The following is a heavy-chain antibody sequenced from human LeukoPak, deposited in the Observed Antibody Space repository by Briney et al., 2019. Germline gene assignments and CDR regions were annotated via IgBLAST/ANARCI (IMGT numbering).Heavy chain of an antibody. Sequence: PGGSLRLSCAASGFTFSGSAMHWVCQASGKGLEWVGRIRSKANSYATAYAASVKGRFTISRDDSKNTAYLQMNSLKTEDTAVYYCTSIAVAGTEKSDAFDIWGQGTMVTVSS. CDR1: GFTFSGSA. J-gene: IGHJ3*02. V-gene: IGHV3-73*01. D-gene: IGHD6-19*01. CDR3: TSIAVAGTEKSDAFDI. CDR2: IRSKANSYAT.